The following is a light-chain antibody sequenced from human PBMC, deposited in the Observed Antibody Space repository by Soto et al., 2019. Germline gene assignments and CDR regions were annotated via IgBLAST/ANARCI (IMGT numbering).Light chain of an antibody. Sequence: QSVLTQPPSVSGAPGQRVTISCTGSRSNLGADFDVHWYRQFPGKSPNLLIYGNTNRPSGVPDRFSGSKSGTSASLAITGLQAEDEADYYCQSFGNSVSGGYVVFGGGTQLTVL. CDR3: QSFGNSVSGGYVV. V-gene: IGLV1-40*01. CDR2: GNT. J-gene: IGLJ2*01. CDR1: RSNLGADFD.